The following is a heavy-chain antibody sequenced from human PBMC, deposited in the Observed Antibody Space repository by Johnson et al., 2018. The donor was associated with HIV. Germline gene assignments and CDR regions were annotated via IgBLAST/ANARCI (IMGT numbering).Heavy chain of an antibody. CDR2: ISSSGSTI. D-gene: IGHD6-19*01. J-gene: IGHJ3*02. CDR1: GFTFSDYY. Sequence: QVQLVESGGGLIQPGGSLRLSCAASGFTFSDYYMSWIRQAPGKGLEWVSYISSSGSTIYYAASVGGRFTISRDNAKNSLYLQMNSLRAEDTAVYYCARDSSSGWYPHAFDIWGQGTMVTVSS. CDR3: ARDSSSGWYPHAFDI. V-gene: IGHV3-11*04.